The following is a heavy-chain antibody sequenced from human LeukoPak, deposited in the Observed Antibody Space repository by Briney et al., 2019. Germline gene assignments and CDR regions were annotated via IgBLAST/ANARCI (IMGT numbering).Heavy chain of an antibody. CDR1: GYTFTGHY. CDR3: ALEPIALSI. Sequence: ASVKVSCKASGYTFTGHYMHWVRQAPGQGLEWMGWINPNTGGTESAQKFQGRVTMTRDTSISTAYMELSRLRSDDTAVYYCALEPIALSIWGQGTMVTVSS. V-gene: IGHV1-2*02. J-gene: IGHJ3*01. D-gene: IGHD3-3*01. CDR2: INPNTGGT.